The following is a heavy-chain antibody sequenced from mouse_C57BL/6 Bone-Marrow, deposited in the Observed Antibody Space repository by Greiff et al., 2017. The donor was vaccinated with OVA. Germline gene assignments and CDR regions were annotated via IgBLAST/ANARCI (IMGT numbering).Heavy chain of an antibody. CDR3: VRHDYDGAMDY. J-gene: IGHJ4*01. CDR1: GFSFNTYA. Sequence: DVQLVESGGGLVQPKGSLKLSCAASGFSFNTYAMNWVRQAPGKGLEWVARIRSKSNNYATYYADSVKDRFTISRDDSESMLYLQMNNLKTEDTAMYYCVRHDYDGAMDYWGQGTSVTVSS. V-gene: IGHV10-1*01. CDR2: IRSKSNNYAT. D-gene: IGHD2-4*01.